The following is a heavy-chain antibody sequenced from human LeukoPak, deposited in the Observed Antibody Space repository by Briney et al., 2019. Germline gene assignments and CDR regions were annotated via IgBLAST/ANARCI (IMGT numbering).Heavy chain of an antibody. D-gene: IGHD2/OR15-2a*01. J-gene: IGHJ4*02. CDR1: GFTFSDYN. Sequence: PGGSLRLSCAASGFTFSDYNMNWVRQAPGKGLEWVSSINSNSAYIYYEDSVKGRFTISRDNAKNSLYLQMNSLRAEDTAVYYCAKDGTSYYYIYYWGQGTLVTVSS. CDR3: AKDGTSYYYIYY. CDR2: INSNSAYI. V-gene: IGHV3-21*01.